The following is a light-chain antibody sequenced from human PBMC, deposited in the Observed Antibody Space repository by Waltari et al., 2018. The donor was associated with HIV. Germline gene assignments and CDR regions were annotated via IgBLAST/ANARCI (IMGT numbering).Light chain of an antibody. V-gene: IGLV2-14*01. J-gene: IGLJ3*02. Sequence: QSALTQPASVSRSPRQSITTSCTGTNSHVGRYNHVSWYQQPPGKAPKLMIYEVSNRPSGISNRFSGYKSGNTAYLTISGLQAEDEADYYCSSYTGASTPWVFGGGTKLTVL. CDR2: EVS. CDR3: SSYTGASTPWV. CDR1: NSHVGRYNH.